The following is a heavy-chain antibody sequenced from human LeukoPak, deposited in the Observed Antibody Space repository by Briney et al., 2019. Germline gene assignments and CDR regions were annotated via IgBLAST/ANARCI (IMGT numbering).Heavy chain of an antibody. V-gene: IGHV1-69*05. D-gene: IGHD3-22*01. CDR2: IIPIFGTA. CDR3: AKVTVTMIVVVIERYFDY. CDR1: GGTFSSYA. Sequence: SVKVSCKASGGTFSSYAISWVRQAPGQGLEWMGRIIPIFGTANYAQKFQGRVTITTDESTSTAYMELSSLRSEDTAVYYCAKVTVTMIVVVIERYFDYWGQGTLVTVSS. J-gene: IGHJ4*02.